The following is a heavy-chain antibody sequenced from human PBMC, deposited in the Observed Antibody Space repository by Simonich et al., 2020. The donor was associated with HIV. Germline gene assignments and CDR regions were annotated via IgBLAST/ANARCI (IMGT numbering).Heavy chain of an antibody. CDR3: ARSPYKVGYFDL. V-gene: IGHV4-34*01. D-gene: IGHD1-20*01. CDR1: GGSFSGYY. J-gene: IGHJ2*01. CDR2: VNLGVST. Sequence: QVQLQQWGAGLLEPSETLSLTCAVYGGSFSGYYWSCIRQTPGTGMEWLGEVNLGVSTYANPSLKSRVTISIDTSKNQFSLKLSSVTAADTAVYYCARSPYKVGYFDLWGRGTLVTVSS.